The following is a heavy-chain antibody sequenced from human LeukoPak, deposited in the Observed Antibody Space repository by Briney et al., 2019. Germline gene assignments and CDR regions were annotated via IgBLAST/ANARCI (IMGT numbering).Heavy chain of an antibody. V-gene: IGHV3-48*01. J-gene: IGHJ5*02. CDR2: ISTSGTTT. Sequence: GGSLRLSCAASGFTFSSYSMNWVRQAPGKGLEWVSYISTSGTTTYYADSVKGRFTISSDSAKSSLYLQMNSLRVEDTAVYYCARGPPLFDPWGQGTLVTVSS. CDR1: GFTFSSYS. CDR3: ARGPPLFDP.